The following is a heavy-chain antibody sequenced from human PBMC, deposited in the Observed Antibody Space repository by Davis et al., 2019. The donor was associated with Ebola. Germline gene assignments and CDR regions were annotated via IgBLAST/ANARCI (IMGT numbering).Heavy chain of an antibody. CDR2: MNPNSGNT. Sequence: ASVKVSCKASGYTFTYYDLNWVRQATGQGLEWMGWMNPNSGNTGYAQKFQGRVTMTRNTSISTSYMELSSLRSEDTAVYYCARARWELLGGGIDYWGQGTLVTVSS. D-gene: IGHD1-26*01. CDR3: ARARWELLGGGIDY. J-gene: IGHJ4*02. V-gene: IGHV1-8*01. CDR1: GYTFTYYD.